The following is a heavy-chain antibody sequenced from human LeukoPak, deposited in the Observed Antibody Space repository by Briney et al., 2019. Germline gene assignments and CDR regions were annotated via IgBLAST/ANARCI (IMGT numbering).Heavy chain of an antibody. CDR3: ARDYAGMYYFDY. Sequence: GGSLRLSCAASGFTVSTSYMNWVRQAPGKGLEWVSIIYSGGSAYYADSVKGRFTISRDNSKNTLYLQMNSLRAEDTAVYYCARDYAGMYYFDYWGQGTLVTVS. J-gene: IGHJ4*02. V-gene: IGHV3-66*01. D-gene: IGHD3-16*01. CDR2: IYSGGSA. CDR1: GFTVSTSY.